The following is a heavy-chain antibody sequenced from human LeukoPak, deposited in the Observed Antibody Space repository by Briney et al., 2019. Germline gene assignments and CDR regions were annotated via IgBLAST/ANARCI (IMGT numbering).Heavy chain of an antibody. V-gene: IGHV3-30*02. CDR3: AKDLSSASCYGLCYYYMDV. J-gene: IGHJ6*03. Sequence: GGSLRLSCAASGFTFSSYGMNWVRQAPGKGLEWVAFIRYDGSNEYYADSVKGRFTISRDNSKNTLYLQMNSLRAEDTAVYCCAKDLSSASCYGLCYYYMDVWGKGTTVTVSS. D-gene: IGHD2-2*01. CDR2: IRYDGSNE. CDR1: GFTFSSYG.